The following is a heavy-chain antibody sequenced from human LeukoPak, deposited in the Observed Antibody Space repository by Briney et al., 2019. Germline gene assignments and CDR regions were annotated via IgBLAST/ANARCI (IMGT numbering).Heavy chain of an antibody. CDR2: IKQDGTEK. CDR1: GFSFTTYW. CDR3: ATYSSGWYFDY. J-gene: IGHJ4*02. D-gene: IGHD6-19*01. Sequence: PGESLRLSCAASGFSFTTYWLGWVRQPPGKGLEWVANIKQDGTEKYYVDSVKGRFTISRDNAKNSLYLQMNTLRVEDTAIYYCATYSSGWYFDYWGQGTLVTVSS. V-gene: IGHV3-7*01.